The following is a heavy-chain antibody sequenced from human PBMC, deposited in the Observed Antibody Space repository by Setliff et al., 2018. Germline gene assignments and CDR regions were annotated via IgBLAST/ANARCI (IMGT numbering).Heavy chain of an antibody. CDR3: ARSPSSGAYWNPRPFYSDY. V-gene: IGHV4-61*09. D-gene: IGHD1-26*01. Sequence: SETLSLTCSVSGASITSGGFYWTWIRQPAGKGLEWIGHISPSGSTTYNPSAKSRVTTSLYTSQNHFTLKLDPVTAADTALYYCARSPSSGAYWNPRPFYSDYWARGTLVTVSS. J-gene: IGHJ4*02. CDR2: ISPSGST. CDR1: GASITSGGFY.